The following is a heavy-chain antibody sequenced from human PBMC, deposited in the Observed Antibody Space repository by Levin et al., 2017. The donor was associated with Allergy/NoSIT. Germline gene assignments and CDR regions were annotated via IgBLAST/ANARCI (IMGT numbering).Heavy chain of an antibody. CDR2: IRTDGSST. CDR1: GFTFNNYW. Sequence: PGGSLRLSCAASGFTFNNYWMHWVRQAPGKGLVWVSRIRTDGSSTAYADSVKGRFTISRDNAKNTVYLQMNSLRGEDTAIYYCARGPGGSTHLDYWGQGTLVAVSS. V-gene: IGHV3-74*01. CDR3: ARGPGGSTHLDY. J-gene: IGHJ4*02. D-gene: IGHD3-16*01.